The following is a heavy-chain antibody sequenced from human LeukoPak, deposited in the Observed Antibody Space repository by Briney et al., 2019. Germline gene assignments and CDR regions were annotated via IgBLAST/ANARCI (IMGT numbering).Heavy chain of an antibody. J-gene: IGHJ4*02. CDR2: MNPNSGNT. V-gene: IGHV1-8*01. CDR1: GYTFTSYD. Sequence: ASVKVSCKASGYTFTSYDINWVRQATGQGLEWMGWMNPNSGNTGYAQKFQGRVTMTRNTSISTAYMELSSLRSGDTAVYYCARGHSYNWNPDYWGQGTLVTVSS. D-gene: IGHD1-20*01. CDR3: ARGHSYNWNPDY.